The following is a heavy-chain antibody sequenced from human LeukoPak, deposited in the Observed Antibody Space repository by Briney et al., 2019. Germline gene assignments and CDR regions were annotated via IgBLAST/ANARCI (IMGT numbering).Heavy chain of an antibody. CDR3: ARFSSGSYNGGRYFDL. J-gene: IGHJ2*01. CDR2: MNPNSGNT. Sequence: GESLKISCKGSGYSFTSYWIGWVRQATGQGLEWMGWMNPNSGNTGYAQKFQGRVTMTRNTSISTAYMELSSLRSEDTAVYYCARFSSGSYNGGRYFDLWGRGTLVTVSS. V-gene: IGHV1-8*02. D-gene: IGHD1-26*01. CDR1: GYSFTSYW.